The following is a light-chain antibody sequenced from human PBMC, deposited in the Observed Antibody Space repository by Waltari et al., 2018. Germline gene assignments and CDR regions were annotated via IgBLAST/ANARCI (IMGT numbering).Light chain of an antibody. CDR2: EGS. CDR1: SSDVGSYNL. CDR3: CSYAGSSTWV. V-gene: IGLV2-23*01. J-gene: IGLJ3*02. Sequence: QSALTQPASVSGSPGQSITISCTGTSSDVGSYNLVSWYQQHPGKAPKLMIYEGSKRPSGVSNRFSGSKSGNTASLTISGLQVGDEADYYCCSYAGSSTWVFGGGTKLTVL.